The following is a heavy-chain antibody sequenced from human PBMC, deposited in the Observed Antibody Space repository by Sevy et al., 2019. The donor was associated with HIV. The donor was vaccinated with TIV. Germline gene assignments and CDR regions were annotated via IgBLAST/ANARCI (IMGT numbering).Heavy chain of an antibody. J-gene: IGHJ4*02. CDR1: GFTFSSYA. CDR2: ISGSGGST. D-gene: IGHD3-3*01. Sequence: GGSLRLSCAASGFTFSSYAMSWVRQAPGKGLEWVSAISGSGGSTYYADSVKGRFTLSRDNSKKTPYLQMNSLRAEDTAVYYCAKGGDFWSGYYSYYFDYWGQRTLVTVSS. CDR3: AKGGDFWSGYYSYYFDY. V-gene: IGHV3-23*01.